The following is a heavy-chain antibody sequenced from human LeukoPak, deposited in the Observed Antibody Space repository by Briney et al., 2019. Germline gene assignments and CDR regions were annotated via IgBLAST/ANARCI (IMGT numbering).Heavy chain of an antibody. J-gene: IGHJ6*02. D-gene: IGHD3-3*01. CDR2: IKQDGSEK. CDR3: ARSTIVGVVTRAYYGMDV. Sequence: PGGSLRLSCAASGFTFSTYWMNWVRQAPGKGLEWVANIKQDGSEKYYADSVKGRFIISRDNAKNSLYLQINSLRVEDTAVYHCARSTIVGVVTRAYYGMDVWGQGTTVTVSS. V-gene: IGHV3-7*01. CDR1: GFTFSTYW.